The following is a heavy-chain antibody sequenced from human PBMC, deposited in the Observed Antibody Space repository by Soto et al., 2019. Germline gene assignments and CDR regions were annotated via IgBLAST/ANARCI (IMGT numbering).Heavy chain of an antibody. V-gene: IGHV3-30*18. CDR1: GFTFSSYG. Sequence: GGSLRLSCAASGFTFSSYGMHWVRQAPGKGLEWVAVISYDGSNKYYADSAKGRFTISRDNSKNTLYLQMNSLRAEDTAVYYCAKDVVGFSYYYHGMDVWGQGTTVTVSS. CDR2: ISYDGSNK. CDR3: AKDVVGFSYYYHGMDV. D-gene: IGHD2-21*01. J-gene: IGHJ6*02.